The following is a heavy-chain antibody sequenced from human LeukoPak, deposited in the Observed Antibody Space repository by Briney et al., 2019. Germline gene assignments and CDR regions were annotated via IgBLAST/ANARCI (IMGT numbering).Heavy chain of an antibody. CDR1: GFTFSSYV. D-gene: IGHD2/OR15-2a*01. Sequence: GGSLRLSCAASGFTFSSYVMSWVRQAPGKGLEWVSGISGSGGRTYYADSVKGRFTISRDNSKNTLYLQMNSLRAEDTALYYCAKVTFEGVDPWGQGTLVTVSS. V-gene: IGHV3-23*01. CDR3: AKVTFEGVDP. CDR2: ISGSGGRT. J-gene: IGHJ5*02.